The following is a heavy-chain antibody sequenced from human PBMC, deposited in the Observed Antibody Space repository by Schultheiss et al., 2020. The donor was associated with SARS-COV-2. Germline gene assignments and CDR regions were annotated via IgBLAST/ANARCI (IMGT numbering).Heavy chain of an antibody. CDR3: ARVKFSAYYYGSGSSGFDY. CDR2: IWYDGSNK. CDR1: GFTFSSYG. Sequence: GGSLRLSCAASGFTFSSYGMHWVRQAPGKGLEWVAVIWYDGSNKYYADSVKGRFTISRDNSKNTLYLQMNSLRAEDTAVYYCARVKFSAYYYGSGSSGFDYWGQGTLVTVSS. V-gene: IGHV3-33*01. J-gene: IGHJ4*02. D-gene: IGHD3-10*01.